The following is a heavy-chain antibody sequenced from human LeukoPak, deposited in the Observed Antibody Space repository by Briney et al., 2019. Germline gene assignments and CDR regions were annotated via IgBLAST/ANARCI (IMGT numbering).Heavy chain of an antibody. CDR1: GFSLTAFGMC. Sequence: ASGPTLVNPTQTLTLTCTFSGFSLTAFGMCVSWIRQPPGKALEWLARIDWGDDRYYTTSLKTRLTISRDTSKNQVVLTLTNMDPVDTATYYCARGRGSSGWYDFDYWGQGTLVTVSS. V-gene: IGHV2-70*11. J-gene: IGHJ4*02. CDR3: ARGRGSSGWYDFDY. D-gene: IGHD6-19*01. CDR2: IDWGDDR.